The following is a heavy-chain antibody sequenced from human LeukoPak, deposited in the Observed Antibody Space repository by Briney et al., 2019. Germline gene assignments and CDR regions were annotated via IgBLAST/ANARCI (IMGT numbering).Heavy chain of an antibody. Sequence: PGGSLRLSCAASGFTFSSYGMHWVRQAPGKGLERVAFIRYDGSNKYYVDSVKGRFTISRDNSKNTLYLQMNSLRAEDTAVYYCAKDGSGSYLYYWGQGTLVTVSS. CDR1: GFTFSSYG. CDR2: IRYDGSNK. D-gene: IGHD3-10*01. V-gene: IGHV3-30*02. CDR3: AKDGSGSYLYY. J-gene: IGHJ4*02.